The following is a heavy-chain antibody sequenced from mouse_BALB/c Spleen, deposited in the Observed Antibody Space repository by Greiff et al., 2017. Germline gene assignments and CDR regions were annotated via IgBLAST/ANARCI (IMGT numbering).Heavy chain of an antibody. CDR1: GFTFSSYA. V-gene: IGHV5-6-5*01. Sequence: EVKLVESGGGLVKPGGSLKLSCAASGFTFSSYAMSWVRQTPEKRLEWVASISSGGSTYYPDSVKGRFTISRDNARNILYLQMSSLRSEDTAMYYCARERNYGSSYKDYAMDYWGQGTSVTVTA. D-gene: IGHD1-1*01. CDR3: ARERNYGSSYKDYAMDY. CDR2: ISSGGST. J-gene: IGHJ4*01.